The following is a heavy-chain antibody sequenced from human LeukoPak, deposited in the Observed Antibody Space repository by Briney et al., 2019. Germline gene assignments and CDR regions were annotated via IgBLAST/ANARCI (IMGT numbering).Heavy chain of an antibody. J-gene: IGHJ4*02. D-gene: IGHD5-12*01. CDR2: LYSGGTT. CDR1: GFIVSSNY. CDR3: AKSGYDRFDY. V-gene: IGHV3-53*01. Sequence: GGSLRLSCAASGFIVSSNYMTWVRQAPGKGLEWISVLYSGGTTDYADSVKGRFTISRDNSKNTLYLQMNGLRAEDTAVYYCAKSGYDRFDYWGQGTLVTVSS.